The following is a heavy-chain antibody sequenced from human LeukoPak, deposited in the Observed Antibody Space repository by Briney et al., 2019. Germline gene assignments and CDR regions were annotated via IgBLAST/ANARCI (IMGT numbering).Heavy chain of an antibody. CDR1: GYTFTGYY. Sequence: GASVKVSCKASGYTFTGYYMHWVRQAPGQGLEWMGWINPNSGGTNYAQKFQGRVTMTRDTSISTAYMELSRLRSDDTAVYYCARDRYSGSYFFYDYWGQGTLVTVSS. V-gene: IGHV1-2*02. J-gene: IGHJ4*02. D-gene: IGHD1-26*01. CDR2: INPNSGGT. CDR3: ARDRYSGSYFFYDY.